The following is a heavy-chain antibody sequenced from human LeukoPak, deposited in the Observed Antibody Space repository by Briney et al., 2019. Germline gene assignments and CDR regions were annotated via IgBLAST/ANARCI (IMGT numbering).Heavy chain of an antibody. CDR3: ARGVGGNARWRNFDWSKKIPMRDYFDY. V-gene: IGHV1-2*02. Sequence: ASVKVSCKASGYTFTDYYMHWVRQAPGQGLEWMGWINPSSGGTNYAQKFQGRVTMTRDTSITTAYMDLSRLRSDDTAVYYCARGVGGNARWRNFDWSKKIPMRDYFDYWGQGTLVTVSS. D-gene: IGHD3-9*01. CDR1: GYTFTDYY. J-gene: IGHJ4*02. CDR2: INPSSGGT.